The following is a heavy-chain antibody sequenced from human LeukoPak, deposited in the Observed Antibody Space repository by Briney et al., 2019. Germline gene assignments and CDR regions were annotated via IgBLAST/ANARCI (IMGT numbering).Heavy chain of an antibody. CDR3: ARRKYDILTGYKAHFDY. CDR1: GGSFSGYY. CDR2: INHSGST. Sequence: KPSETLSLTCAVYGGSFSGYYWSWIRQPPGKGLEWIGEINHSGSTNYNPSLKSRVTISVDTSKNQFSLKLSSVTAADTAVYYCARRKYDILTGYKAHFDYWGQGTLVTVSS. J-gene: IGHJ4*02. D-gene: IGHD3-9*01. V-gene: IGHV4-34*01.